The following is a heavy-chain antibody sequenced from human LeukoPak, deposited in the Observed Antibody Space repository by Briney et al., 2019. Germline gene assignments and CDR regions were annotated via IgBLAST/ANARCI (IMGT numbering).Heavy chain of an antibody. D-gene: IGHD4-11*01. J-gene: IGHJ5*02. CDR1: GGSISSYY. V-gene: IGHV4-59*08. Sequence: SETLSLTCTVSGGSISSYYWSWIRQPPGKGLEWIGYINYSGSTNYNPSLKSRVTISVDTSKNQFSLKLSSVTAADTAVYYCARHAAGYSNYWFDPWGQGTLVTVSS. CDR2: INYSGST. CDR3: ARHAAGYSNYWFDP.